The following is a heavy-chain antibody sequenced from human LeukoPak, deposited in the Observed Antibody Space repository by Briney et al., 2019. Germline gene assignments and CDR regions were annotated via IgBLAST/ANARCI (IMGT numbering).Heavy chain of an antibody. CDR1: GYTFTSYD. J-gene: IGHJ5*02. CDR3: ARDDVSRNPGGLSWFDP. D-gene: IGHD1-14*01. CDR2: MSPNSGNT. V-gene: IGHV1-8*01. Sequence: ASVKVSCKASGYTFTSYDINWVRQATGQGLEWMGWMSPNSGNTGYAQKFQGRVTMTRNTSISTAYMELSSLRSDDTAVYYCARDDVSRNPGGLSWFDPWGQGTLVTVSS.